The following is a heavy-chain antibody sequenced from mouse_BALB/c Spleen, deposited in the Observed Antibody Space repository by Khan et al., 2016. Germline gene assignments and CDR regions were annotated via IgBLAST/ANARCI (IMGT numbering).Heavy chain of an antibody. V-gene: IGHV9-3-1*01. D-gene: IGHD1-1*01. J-gene: IGHJ1*01. CDR3: ARYRYYYGSSRYFDV. CDR1: GYTFTNYG. Sequence: QIQLVQSGPELKRPGKTVKISCKASGYTFTNYGINWVKQAPGKGLKWMGWINTYSGESTYADDFKGRFAFSLETSATTAYLQINNRTTEDTATYFCARYRYYYGSSRYFDVWGAGTTVTVSS. CDR2: INTYSGES.